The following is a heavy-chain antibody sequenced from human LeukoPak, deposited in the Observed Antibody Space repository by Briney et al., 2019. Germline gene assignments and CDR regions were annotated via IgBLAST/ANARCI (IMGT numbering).Heavy chain of an antibody. D-gene: IGHD3-22*01. Sequence: SETLSLTCTVSGYFISSGYYWTWIRQPPGKGLEWIGYIVYSGSTNYNPSLKSRVTISVDTSKNQFSLRLSSVTAADTAVYYCARVTGYMIEDYFDYWGQGTLVTVSS. CDR3: ARVTGYMIEDYFDY. J-gene: IGHJ4*02. CDR2: IVYSGST. CDR1: GYFISSGYY. V-gene: IGHV4-61*01.